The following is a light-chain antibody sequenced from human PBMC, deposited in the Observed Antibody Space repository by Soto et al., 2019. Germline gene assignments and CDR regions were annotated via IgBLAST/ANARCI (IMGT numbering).Light chain of an antibody. Sequence: QSVVTQPPSASGTPGQGVTISCSGSSSNIGVNTVNWYQQLPGTAPKLLIYSNNLRPSGVPDRFSGSKSGTSASLAISGLQSEDEADYHCASWDDSLNGVVFGGGTTLTVL. CDR1: SSNIGVNT. CDR3: ASWDDSLNGVV. V-gene: IGLV1-44*01. J-gene: IGLJ2*01. CDR2: SNN.